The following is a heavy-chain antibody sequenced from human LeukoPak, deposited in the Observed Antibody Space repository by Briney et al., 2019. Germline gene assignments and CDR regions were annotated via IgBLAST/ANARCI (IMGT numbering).Heavy chain of an antibody. CDR3: AREGSSPQGWFDP. CDR1: GGTFSSYA. D-gene: IGHD2-2*01. CDR2: IIPILGIA. V-gene: IGHV1-69*04. J-gene: IGHJ5*02. Sequence: ASVKVSCKASGGTFSSYAISWVRQAPGQGLEWMGRIIPILGIANYAQKFQGRVTITADKSTSTAYMELSSLRSEDTAVYYCAREGSSPQGWFDPWGQGTLVTVSS.